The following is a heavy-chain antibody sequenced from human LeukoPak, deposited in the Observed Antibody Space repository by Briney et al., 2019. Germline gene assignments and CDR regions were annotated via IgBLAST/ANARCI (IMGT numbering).Heavy chain of an antibody. J-gene: IGHJ6*02. V-gene: IGHV3-23*01. CDR3: TRPDYGDSRLTYYYYGMDV. Sequence: PGGSLRLSCAASGFTFSSYAMSWVRQAPGKGLEWVSAISGSGGSTYYADSVKGRFTISRDNSKNTLYLQMNSLRAEDTAVYYCTRPDYGDSRLTYYYYGMDVWGQGTTVTVSS. CDR2: ISGSGGST. D-gene: IGHD4-17*01. CDR1: GFTFSSYA.